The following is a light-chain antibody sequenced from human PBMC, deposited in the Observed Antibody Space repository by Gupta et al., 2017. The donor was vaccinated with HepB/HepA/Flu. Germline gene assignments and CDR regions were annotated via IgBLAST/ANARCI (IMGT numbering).Light chain of an antibody. Sequence: EIVLTPSPGALSLSPGARAALSCSASQTIPNNYLAWYQQIPGQAPRLLIFAVPNSTTAIPDRFSGSGSGTDFTLTISRLQPEDSAVYYCQQYGSSPATFGGGTKVEI. CDR1: QTIPNNY. CDR3: QQYGSSPAT. CDR2: AVP. V-gene: IGKV3-20*01. J-gene: IGKJ4*01.